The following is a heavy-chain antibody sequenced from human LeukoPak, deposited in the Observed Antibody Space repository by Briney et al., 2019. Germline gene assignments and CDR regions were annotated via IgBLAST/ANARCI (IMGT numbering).Heavy chain of an antibody. D-gene: IGHD3-16*01. Sequence: SETLSLTCTVSGYSISSGYYWGWIRQPPGKGLEWIGSIYHSGSTYYNPSLKSRVTISVDTSKNQFSLKLSSVTAADTAVYYCARWWGSGDSDYWGQGTLVTVSS. CDR3: ARWWGSGDSDY. V-gene: IGHV4-38-2*02. CDR1: GYSISSGYY. J-gene: IGHJ4*02. CDR2: IYHSGST.